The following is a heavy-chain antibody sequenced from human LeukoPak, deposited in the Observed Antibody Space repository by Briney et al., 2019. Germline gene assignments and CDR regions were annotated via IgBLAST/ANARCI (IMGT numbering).Heavy chain of an antibody. V-gene: IGHV3-30*04. D-gene: IGHD1-26*01. Sequence: PGGSLRLSCTNSGFTFSSHAMHWVRLPPGKGLEWVAYISYDGRPQHYADSVKGRFTISRDNSTNTLSLQMNSLRPEDTAVYYCARDVGAPTEHWGQGTLVTVSS. CDR3: ARDVGAPTEH. CDR2: ISYDGRPQ. J-gene: IGHJ1*01. CDR1: GFTFSSHA.